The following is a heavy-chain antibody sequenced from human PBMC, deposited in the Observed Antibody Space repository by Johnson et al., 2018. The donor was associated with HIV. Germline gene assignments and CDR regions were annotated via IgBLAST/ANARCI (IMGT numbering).Heavy chain of an antibody. CDR2: ISSGGSTK. CDR1: GVTFSDYY. CDR3: ARDLVGVVAAAGPVGDASDI. Sequence: QVQLVESGGGLVKPGGSLRLSCAASGVTFSDYYMSWIRQAPGKGLEWISYISSGGSTKYYADSVKGRFTISRDNSKNTLYLQMSSLRVEDTAVYYCARDLVGVVAAAGPVGDASDIWGQGTMVTVSS. V-gene: IGHV3-11*04. D-gene: IGHD6-13*01. J-gene: IGHJ3*02.